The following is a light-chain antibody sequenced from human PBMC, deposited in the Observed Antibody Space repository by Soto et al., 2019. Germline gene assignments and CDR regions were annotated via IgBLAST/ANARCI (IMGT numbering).Light chain of an antibody. CDR3: SSYTGSSTYV. V-gene: IGLV2-18*02. Sequence: QSVLTQPPSVSGSLGQSVTISFTGTSSDVGGSNRVSWYQQPPGTAPKFMIYEVSNRPSGVPDRFSGSRSGNTASLTISGLQAEDEADYYCSSYTGSSTYVFGTGTKVTVL. J-gene: IGLJ1*01. CDR1: SSDVGGSNR. CDR2: EVS.